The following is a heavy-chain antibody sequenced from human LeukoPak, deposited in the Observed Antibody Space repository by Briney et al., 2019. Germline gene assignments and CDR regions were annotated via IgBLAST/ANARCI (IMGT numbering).Heavy chain of an antibody. CDR2: ISAYNGNT. Sequence: ASVKVSCKASGYTFTSYGISWVRQAPGQGLEWMGWISAYNGNTNYAQKLQGRVTMTTDTSTSTAYMELRSLRSDDTAVYYCARDRFLEWLLSPSPNWFDPWGQGTLVTVSS. CDR1: GYTFTSYG. CDR3: ARDRFLEWLLSPSPNWFDP. V-gene: IGHV1-18*01. D-gene: IGHD3-3*01. J-gene: IGHJ5*02.